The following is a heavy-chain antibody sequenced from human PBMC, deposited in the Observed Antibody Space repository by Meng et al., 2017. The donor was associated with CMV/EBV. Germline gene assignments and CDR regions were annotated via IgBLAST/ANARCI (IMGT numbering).Heavy chain of an antibody. CDR1: TSGVG. Sequence: TSGVGVDWIRKPPGKALEWLALINWNDDKRYRQSQKDRRTITKDTTKNQMVLTMTNMDPVDTATYYCASQRGYYDFWSGYYSNWFDPWGQGTLVTVSS. V-gene: IGHV2-5*01. CDR3: ASQRGYYDFWSGYYSNWFDP. J-gene: IGHJ5*02. CDR2: INWNDDK. D-gene: IGHD3-3*01.